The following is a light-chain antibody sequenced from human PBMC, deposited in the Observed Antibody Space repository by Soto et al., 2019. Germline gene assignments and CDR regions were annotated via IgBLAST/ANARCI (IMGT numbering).Light chain of an antibody. CDR2: GAS. CDR3: QQTKSYPST. Sequence: AIQLTQSPSSLSASVGDRVTITCRASQDISSSLAWYQRKAGKAPKLLIYGASILQSGVPSGFSGSGFGTDFTLTISSLRAEDFAIYFCQQTKSYPSTFGGGTRVEI. J-gene: IGKJ4*01. V-gene: IGKV1-13*02. CDR1: QDISSS.